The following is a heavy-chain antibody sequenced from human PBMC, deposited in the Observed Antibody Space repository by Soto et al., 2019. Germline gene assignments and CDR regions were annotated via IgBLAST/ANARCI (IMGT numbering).Heavy chain of an antibody. CDR3: ARRLTTTVSALGY. D-gene: IGHD4-4*01. Sequence: QVQLVESGGGVVQPGGSLGLSCKASGFTFTSYAIHWVRQAPGKGLEWVSVISPDGVNKHSAESVRGRFVISRDNSKNTVHLEMNRLRLDDTAVYFCARRLTTTVSALGYWGQGSLVNVSS. CDR1: GFTFTSYA. CDR2: ISPDGVNK. V-gene: IGHV3-30*09. J-gene: IGHJ4*02.